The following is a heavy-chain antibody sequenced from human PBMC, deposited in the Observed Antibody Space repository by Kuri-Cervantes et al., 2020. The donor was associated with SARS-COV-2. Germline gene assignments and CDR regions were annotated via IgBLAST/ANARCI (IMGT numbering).Heavy chain of an antibody. CDR3: ARDHGDCSGGTCYVVYYGMDV. V-gene: IGHV3-33*01. J-gene: IGHJ6*02. CDR2: IWYDGSSI. CDR1: GFTFRSYG. Sequence: GESLKISCAASGFTFRSYGMHWVRQAPGKGLEWVAIIWYDGSSILYADSVKGRFTISRDNSKNTLYLQMNSLRAEDTAVYYCARDHGDCSGGTCYVVYYGMDVWGQGTTVTVSS. D-gene: IGHD2-15*01.